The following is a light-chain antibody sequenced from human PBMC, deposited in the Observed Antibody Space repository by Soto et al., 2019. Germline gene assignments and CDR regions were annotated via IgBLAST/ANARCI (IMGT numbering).Light chain of an antibody. Sequence: EIVLTQSPDTLSLSPGERATLSCRASQSITNNYLVWYQQKPGQAPRLLTFASSTRATGIPDRFSGSGSGTDFTLTISRLEPEDFAVYYCQQFGTSPLTFGGGTKVEIK. CDR3: QQFGTSPLT. V-gene: IGKV3-20*01. J-gene: IGKJ4*01. CDR1: QSITNNY. CDR2: ASS.